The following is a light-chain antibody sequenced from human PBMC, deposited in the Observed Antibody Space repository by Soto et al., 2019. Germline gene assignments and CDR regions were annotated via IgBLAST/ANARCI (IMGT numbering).Light chain of an antibody. Sequence: QSVLTQPASVFGSPGQSITISCTGTSSDVGGYNFVSWYQQHPGKAPKLIIYDVSNRPSGVSYRFSGSKSGNTASLTISGLQPEDEADYYCSSYTTSNTRQIVFGTGTKVTVL. CDR1: SSDVGGYNF. V-gene: IGLV2-14*01. CDR3: SSYTTSNTRQIV. J-gene: IGLJ1*01. CDR2: DVS.